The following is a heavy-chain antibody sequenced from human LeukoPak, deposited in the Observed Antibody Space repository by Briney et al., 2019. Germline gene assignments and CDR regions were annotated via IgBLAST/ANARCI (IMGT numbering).Heavy chain of an antibody. D-gene: IGHD3-22*01. Sequence: SETLSLTCAVYGGSFSGYYWSWIRQPPGKGLEWIGEINHSGSTNYNPSLKSRVTISVDTSKNQFSLKLSSVTAADTAVHYCASGSLTYYYDSSGYTDFDYWGQGTLVTVSS. CDR1: GGSFSGYY. V-gene: IGHV4-34*01. CDR3: ASGSLTYYYDSSGYTDFDY. J-gene: IGHJ4*02. CDR2: INHSGST.